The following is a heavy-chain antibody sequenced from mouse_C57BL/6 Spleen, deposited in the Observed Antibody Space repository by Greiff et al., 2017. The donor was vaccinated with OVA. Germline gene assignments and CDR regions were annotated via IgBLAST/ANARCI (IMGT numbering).Heavy chain of an antibody. D-gene: IGHD4-1*01. Sequence: QVQLQQSGAELVRPGASVTLSCKASGYTFTDYEMHWVKQTPVHGLEWIGAIDPETGGTAYNQKFKGKAILTADKSSSTAYMELRSLTSEDSAVYYCTRIGTGTRYFDVWGTGTTVTVSS. CDR3: TRIGTGTRYFDV. CDR1: GYTFTDYE. J-gene: IGHJ1*03. V-gene: IGHV1-15*01. CDR2: IDPETGGT.